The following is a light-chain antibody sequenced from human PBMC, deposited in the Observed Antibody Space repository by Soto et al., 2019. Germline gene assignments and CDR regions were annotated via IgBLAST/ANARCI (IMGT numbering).Light chain of an antibody. Sequence: QSVLTQPPSVSAAPGQKVTISCSGSSSNIGNNYVSWYQQLPGTAPKLLIYDNNKRPSGIPDRFSGSKSGTSATLGITGLQTGDEADYYCGTWDSSLSAAGNVVFGGGTKVTVL. CDR3: GTWDSSLSAAGNVV. V-gene: IGLV1-51*01. J-gene: IGLJ2*01. CDR2: DNN. CDR1: SSNIGNNY.